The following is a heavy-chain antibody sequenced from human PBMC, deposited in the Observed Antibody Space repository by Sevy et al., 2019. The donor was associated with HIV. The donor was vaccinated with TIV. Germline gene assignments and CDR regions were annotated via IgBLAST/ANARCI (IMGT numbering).Heavy chain of an antibody. CDR1: GFTFSSNT. CDR3: AKNPVWDDGSSPIDY. CDR2: ISSRSSYI. J-gene: IGHJ4*02. V-gene: IGHV3-21*01. D-gene: IGHD1-1*01. Sequence: GGSLRLSCAASGFTFSSNTMNWVRQAPGKGLEWVSSISSRSSYIYYTDSVKGRFITSRDDAKNSLHLDMHSLRVEDTAVYYCAKNPVWDDGSSPIDYWGQGTLVTVSS.